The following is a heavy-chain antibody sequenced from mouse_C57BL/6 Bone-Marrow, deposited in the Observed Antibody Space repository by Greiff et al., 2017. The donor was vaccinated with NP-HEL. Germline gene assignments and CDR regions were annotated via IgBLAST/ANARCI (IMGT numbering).Heavy chain of an antibody. Sequence: QVQLQQPGAELVKPGASVKLSCKASGYTFTSYWMQWVKQRPGQGLEWIGEIDPSDSYPNYNQKFKGKATLTVDTSSSTAYMQLSSLTSEDSAVYYCAREGFITDWYFDVWGTGTTVTVSS. V-gene: IGHV1-50*01. D-gene: IGHD1-1*01. J-gene: IGHJ1*03. CDR3: AREGFITDWYFDV. CDR1: GYTFTSYW. CDR2: IDPSDSYP.